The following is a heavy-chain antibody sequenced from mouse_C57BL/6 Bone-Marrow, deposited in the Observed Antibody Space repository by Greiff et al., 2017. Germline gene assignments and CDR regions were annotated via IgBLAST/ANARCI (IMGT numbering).Heavy chain of an antibody. Sequence: VQLKESGAELVRPGSSVKMSCKTSGYTFTSYGINWVKQRPGQGLEWIGYIYIGNGYTEYNEKFKGKATLTSDTSSSTAYMQLSSLTSEDSAIYFCAIVATVGSGYFDVWGTGTAVTVTA. D-gene: IGHD1-1*01. CDR3: AIVATVGSGYFDV. CDR1: GYTFTSYG. V-gene: IGHV1-58*01. J-gene: IGHJ1*03. CDR2: IYIGNGYT.